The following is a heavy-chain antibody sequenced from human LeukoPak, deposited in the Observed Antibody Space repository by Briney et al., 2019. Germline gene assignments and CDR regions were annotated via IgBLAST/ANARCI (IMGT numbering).Heavy chain of an antibody. J-gene: IGHJ6*03. CDR3: ARAVYDILTGYAYYYYMDV. Sequence: GGSLRLSCAASGFTFDDYGMSWVRQAPGKGLEWVSGINWNGGSTGYADSVKGRFTISRDNAKNSLYLQMNSLRAEDTALYYCARAVYDILTGYAYYYYMDVWGKGTTVTVSS. CDR1: GFTFDDYG. V-gene: IGHV3-20*04. CDR2: INWNGGST. D-gene: IGHD3-9*01.